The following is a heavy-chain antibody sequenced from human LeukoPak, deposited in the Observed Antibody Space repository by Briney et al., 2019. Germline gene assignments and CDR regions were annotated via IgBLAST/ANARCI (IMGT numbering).Heavy chain of an antibody. Sequence: PGGSLRLSCAASGFTFSSYGMHWVRQAPGKGLEWVAFIRYDGSNKYYADSVKGRFTISRDNSKNTLYLQMNSLRAEDTAVYYCARDGAAGTSDAFDIWGQGTMVTVSS. V-gene: IGHV3-30*02. J-gene: IGHJ3*02. CDR3: ARDGAAGTSDAFDI. CDR1: GFTFSSYG. CDR2: IRYDGSNK. D-gene: IGHD6-13*01.